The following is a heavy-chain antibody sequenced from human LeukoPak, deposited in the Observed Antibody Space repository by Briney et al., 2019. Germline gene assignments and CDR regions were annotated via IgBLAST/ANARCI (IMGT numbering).Heavy chain of an antibody. D-gene: IGHD2-15*01. Sequence: SETLSLTCTVSGYSISSGYYWGWIRQPPGKGLEWIGSIYHTGSTFYNPSLKSRVTISVDTSKNQFSLKVNSVTAADTAVYYCASLLGYCSGNRCPSSANYYYYMDVWGKGTTVTVSS. J-gene: IGHJ6*03. CDR1: GYSISSGYY. V-gene: IGHV4-38-2*02. CDR3: ASLLGYCSGNRCPSSANYYYYMDV. CDR2: IYHTGST.